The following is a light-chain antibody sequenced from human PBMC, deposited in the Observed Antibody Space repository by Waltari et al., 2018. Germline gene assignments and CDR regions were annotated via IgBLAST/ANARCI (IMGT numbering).Light chain of an antibody. CDR1: QSISSW. J-gene: IGKJ2*03. V-gene: IGKV1-5*03. CDR2: KAS. CDR3: QQYNSYSR. Sequence: DIQMTQSPSTLSASVGDRVTITCRASQSISSWLAWYQQKPGKAPKLLIDKASSLESGVPSRFSGSGSGTEFTLTISSLQPDDFATYYCQQYNSYSRFGQGTKLEIK.